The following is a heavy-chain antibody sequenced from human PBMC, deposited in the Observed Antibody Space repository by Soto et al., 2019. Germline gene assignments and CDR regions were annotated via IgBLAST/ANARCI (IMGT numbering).Heavy chain of an antibody. CDR3: AKASHCNKGRCSLGLIGDRAFDI. V-gene: IGHV3-30*18. D-gene: IGHD2-8*01. Sequence: QARLVESGGGVVQPGRSLRLSCEASGLNFSAYGMHWVRQAPGKGLEWVATISYDGSKKYFGDSVKGRFTISRDNSKSTLYLEMNSLRTEDTAVYYCAKASHCNKGRCSLGLIGDRAFDIWGQGTMVTVSS. CDR1: GLNFSAYG. J-gene: IGHJ3*02. CDR2: ISYDGSKK.